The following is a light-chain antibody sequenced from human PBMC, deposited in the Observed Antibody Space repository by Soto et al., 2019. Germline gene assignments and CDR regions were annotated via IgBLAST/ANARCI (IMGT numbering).Light chain of an antibody. CDR1: QSISSW. J-gene: IGKJ4*01. V-gene: IGKV1-5*03. Sequence: DIQMTQSPSTLSASVGDRVTITCRASQSISSWLAWYQQKPGKAPKLLIYEASTLKSGVPSRFSGSGSGTEFTLTINSLQSEDFAIYYCQPYNNWPLTFGGGTKVDIK. CDR3: QPYNNWPLT. CDR2: EAS.